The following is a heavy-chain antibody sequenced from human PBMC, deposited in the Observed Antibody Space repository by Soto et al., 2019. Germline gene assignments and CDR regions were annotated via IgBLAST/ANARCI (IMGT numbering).Heavy chain of an antibody. Sequence: EAAVKVSCKASGGTFSSYTISWVRQAPGQGLEWMGRIIPILGIANYAQKFQGRVTITADKSTSTAYMELSSLRSEDTAVYYCARGRRVGATTYYYYGMDVWGQGTTVTVSS. D-gene: IGHD1-26*01. CDR3: ARGRRVGATTYYYYGMDV. CDR2: IIPILGIA. J-gene: IGHJ6*02. V-gene: IGHV1-69*02. CDR1: GGTFSSYT.